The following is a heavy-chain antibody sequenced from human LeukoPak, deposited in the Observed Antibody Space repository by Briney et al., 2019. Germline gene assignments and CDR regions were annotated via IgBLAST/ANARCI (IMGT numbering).Heavy chain of an antibody. CDR3: ARAYRYGYDY. CDR2: IKQDGSEK. CDR1: GFTFSSYW. D-gene: IGHD5-18*01. J-gene: IGHJ4*02. V-gene: IGHV3-7*01. Sequence: PGGSLRLSCAASGFTFSSYWMSWVRQAPGKGLEWVANIKQDGSEKNFVDSMKGRLTISRDNAKNSLYLQMNSLRAEDTAVYYCARAYRYGYDYWGQGTLVTVSS.